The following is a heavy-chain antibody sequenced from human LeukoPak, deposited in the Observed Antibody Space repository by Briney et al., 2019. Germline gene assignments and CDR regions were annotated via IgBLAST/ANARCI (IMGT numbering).Heavy chain of an antibody. CDR2: ISGSGGST. V-gene: IGHV3-23*01. Sequence: GGSLRHSCAASGFTFSSYAMHWVRQAPGKGLEWVSAISGSGGSTYYADSVKGRFTISRDNSKNTLYLQMNSLRAEDTAVYYCAKLSLGQLPTSYWGQGTLVTVSS. CDR3: AKLSLGQLPTSY. CDR1: GFTFSSYA. J-gene: IGHJ4*02. D-gene: IGHD2-2*01.